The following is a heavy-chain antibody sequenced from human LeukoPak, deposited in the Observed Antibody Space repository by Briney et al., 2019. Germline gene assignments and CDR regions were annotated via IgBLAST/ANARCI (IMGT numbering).Heavy chain of an antibody. D-gene: IGHD6-13*01. CDR3: ARDFTRIAAAGTAFDI. CDR2: INWNGGST. CDR1: GFTFDDYG. Sequence: AGGSLRLSCAASGFTFDDYGMSWVRQAPGKGLEWVSGINWNGGSTGYADSVKGRFTISRDNAKNSLYLQMNSLRAEDTALYYCARDFTRIAAAGTAFDIWGQGTMVTVSS. V-gene: IGHV3-20*04. J-gene: IGHJ3*02.